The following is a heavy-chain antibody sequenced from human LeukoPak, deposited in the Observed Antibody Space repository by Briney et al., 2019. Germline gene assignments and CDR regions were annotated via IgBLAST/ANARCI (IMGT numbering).Heavy chain of an antibody. CDR1: GFTFSSYA. CDR2: ISYDGSNK. CDR3: AGDYGLGYFDY. D-gene: IGHD4-17*01. V-gene: IGHV3-30-3*01. J-gene: IGHJ4*02. Sequence: PGRSLRFSCAASGFTFSSYAMHWVRQAPGKGLEWVAVISYDGSNKYYADSVKGRFTISRDNSKNTLYLQMNSLRAEDTAVYYCAGDYGLGYFDYWGQGTLVTVSS.